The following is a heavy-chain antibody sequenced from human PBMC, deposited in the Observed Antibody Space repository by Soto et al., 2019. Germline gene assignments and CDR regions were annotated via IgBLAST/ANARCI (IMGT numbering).Heavy chain of an antibody. Sequence: PSETLSLTCAVYGGSLGGDYWTWTRQPPGKGLEWIGEINHSGSTNYNPSLKSRVTISVDTSKNQFSLKLSSVTAADTAVYYCARIGVVYSMDVCGKGTTVTLSS. J-gene: IGHJ6*03. V-gene: IGHV4-34*01. D-gene: IGHD2-2*01. CDR2: INHSGST. CDR3: ARIGVVYSMDV. CDR1: GGSLGGDY.